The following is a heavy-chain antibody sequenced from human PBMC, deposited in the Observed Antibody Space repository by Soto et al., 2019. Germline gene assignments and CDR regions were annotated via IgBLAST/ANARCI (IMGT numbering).Heavy chain of an antibody. CDR3: ARGPGDYDSSGYYHYYFDY. D-gene: IGHD3-22*01. CDR2: IYHSGST. J-gene: IGHJ4*02. Sequence: SETLSLTCAVSGGSISSSNWWSWVRQPPGEGLEWIGEIYHSGSTNYNPSLKSRITINPDTSKNQFPLQLNSVTPEDTAVYYCARGPGDYDSSGYYHYYFDYWGQGTLVTV. V-gene: IGHV4-4*02. CDR1: GGSISSSNW.